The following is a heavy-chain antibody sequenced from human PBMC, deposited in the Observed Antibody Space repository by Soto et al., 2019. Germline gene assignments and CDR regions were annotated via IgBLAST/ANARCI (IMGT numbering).Heavy chain of an antibody. CDR1: GGSFRGYY. Sequence: PSETLSLTCAVYGGSFRGYYWSWIRQPPGKGLEWIGEINHSGSTNYNPSLKSRVTISVDTSKNQFSLKLSSVTAADTAVYYCARGSYDILTGYFWYFDYWGQGTLVTVSS. D-gene: IGHD3-9*01. J-gene: IGHJ4*02. CDR2: INHSGST. V-gene: IGHV4-34*01. CDR3: ARGSYDILTGYFWYFDY.